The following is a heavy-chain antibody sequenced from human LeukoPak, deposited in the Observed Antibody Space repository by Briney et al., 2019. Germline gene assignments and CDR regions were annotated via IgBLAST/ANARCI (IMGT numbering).Heavy chain of an antibody. Sequence: ASVKVSCKASGYTFTGYYMHWVRQAPGQGLEWMGWINPNSGGTNYAQKFRGRVTMTRDTSISTAYMELSRLRSDDTAVYYCARWYSSGWYTSWEFDYWGQGTLVTVSS. V-gene: IGHV1-2*02. CDR3: ARWYSSGWYTSWEFDY. CDR1: GYTFTGYY. J-gene: IGHJ4*02. D-gene: IGHD6-19*01. CDR2: INPNSGGT.